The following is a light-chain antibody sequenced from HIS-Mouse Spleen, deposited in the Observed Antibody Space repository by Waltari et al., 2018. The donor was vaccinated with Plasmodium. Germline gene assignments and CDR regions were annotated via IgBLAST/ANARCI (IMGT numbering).Light chain of an antibody. Sequence: DIQMTQYPSSLSASVGDRVTITCQASQDISNYLNWYQQKPGKAPKLLIYDASNLETGVPSRFSGSGSGTDFTFTISSLQPEDIATYYSQQYDNLPPAFTFGPGTKVDIK. V-gene: IGKV1-33*01. CDR1: QDISNY. CDR3: QQYDNLPPAFT. CDR2: DAS. J-gene: IGKJ3*01.